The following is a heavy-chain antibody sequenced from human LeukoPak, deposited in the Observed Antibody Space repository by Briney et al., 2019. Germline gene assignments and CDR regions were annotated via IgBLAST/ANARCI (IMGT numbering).Heavy chain of an antibody. V-gene: IGHV1-2*02. CDR2: INPNSGGT. Sequence: ASVKVSCKASGYTFTDYYMHWVRQAPGQGLEWMGWINPNSGGTNYAQKFQGRVTMTTDTSISAAYMEVSRLRSDDTAVYYCARVRIGQQLDKYYYYAMDVWGQGTTVTVSS. CDR3: ARVRIGQQLDKYYYYAMDV. D-gene: IGHD6-13*01. J-gene: IGHJ6*02. CDR1: GYTFTDYY.